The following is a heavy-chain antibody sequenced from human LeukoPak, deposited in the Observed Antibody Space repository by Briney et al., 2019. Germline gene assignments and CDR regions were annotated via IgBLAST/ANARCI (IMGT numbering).Heavy chain of an antibody. J-gene: IGHJ6*03. CDR1: GFTFSSYW. Sequence: GGSLRLSCAASGFTFSSYWMSWVRQAPGKGLEWVANIKQDGSEKYYVDSVKGRFTISRDNATNSLYLQMNSLRAEDTAVYYCARAGYCSSTSCYYYYYYMDVWGKRTTVTVSS. V-gene: IGHV3-7*01. D-gene: IGHD2-2*01. CDR3: ARAGYCSSTSCYYYYYYMDV. CDR2: IKQDGSEK.